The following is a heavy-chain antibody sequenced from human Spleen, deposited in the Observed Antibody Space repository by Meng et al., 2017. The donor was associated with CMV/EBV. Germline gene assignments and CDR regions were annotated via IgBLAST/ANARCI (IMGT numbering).Heavy chain of an antibody. V-gene: IGHV1-2*02. CDR2: MNPNNGGT. D-gene: IGHD1-20*01. CDR3: ARDWSVMTGLWAYNWFDP. CDR1: GYTFTGYY. Sequence: ASVKVSCKASGYTFTGYYMHWVRQAPGQGLEWMGWMNPNNGGTNYAQKFQGRVAMTRDTSISTAYMELIRLTSDDTAMYYCARDWSVMTGLWAYNWFDPWGQGTLVTVSS. J-gene: IGHJ5*02.